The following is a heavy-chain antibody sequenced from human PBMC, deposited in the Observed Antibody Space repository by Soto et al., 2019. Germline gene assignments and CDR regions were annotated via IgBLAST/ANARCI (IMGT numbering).Heavy chain of an antibody. V-gene: IGHV3-30*18. Sequence: VVSLRLSCAASGFTFSSYGMHWVRQAPGKGLEWVAVISYDGSNKYYADSVKGRFTISRDNSKNTLYLQMNSLRAEDTAVYYCAKDWGGSCFDYWGQGT. CDR2: ISYDGSNK. CDR3: AKDWGGSCFDY. D-gene: IGHD2-21*01. J-gene: IGHJ4*02. CDR1: GFTFSSYG.